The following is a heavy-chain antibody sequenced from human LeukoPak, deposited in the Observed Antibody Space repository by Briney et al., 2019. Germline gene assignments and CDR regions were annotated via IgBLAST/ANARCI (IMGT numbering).Heavy chain of an antibody. CDR2: ISGSGGST. V-gene: IGHV3-23*01. CDR3: ARVATYYYDSSGYPDY. J-gene: IGHJ4*02. Sequence: GGSLRLSCAASGFTFSSYGMSWVRQAPGKGLEWGSAISGSGGSTYYADSVKGRFTISRDNSKNTLYLQMNSLRAEDTAVYYCARVATYYYDSSGYPDYWGQGTLVTVSS. CDR1: GFTFSSYG. D-gene: IGHD3-22*01.